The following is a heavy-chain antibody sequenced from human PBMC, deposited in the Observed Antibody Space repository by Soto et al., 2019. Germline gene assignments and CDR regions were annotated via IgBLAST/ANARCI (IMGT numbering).Heavy chain of an antibody. V-gene: IGHV4-4*07. Sequence: LSLTCAVSGDSIIGIYHWAWVRQSPGKGLEWIGRIYSSGGTNYNPSLRSRVTMSVDTSKNQFSLKLNSVTAADTAVYYCARSSHKESWFDPWGQGTLVTVSS. CDR1: GDSIIGIYH. J-gene: IGHJ5*02. D-gene: IGHD2-15*01. CDR3: ARSSHKESWFDP. CDR2: IYSSGGT.